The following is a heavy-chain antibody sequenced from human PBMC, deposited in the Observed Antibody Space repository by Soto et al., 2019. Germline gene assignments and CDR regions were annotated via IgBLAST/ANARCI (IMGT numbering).Heavy chain of an antibody. CDR3: ASIPASQYYHGADV. CDR2: VYYTGIT. CDR1: GVSISYYY. J-gene: IGHJ6*02. D-gene: IGHD2-2*01. Sequence: QVQLQESGPGLVKPSETLSLTCSVSGVSISYYYWNWIRQPPGKGLEWIGHVYYTGITSYNRSLNSRVTISLDMSQNHISLKLGSVTAADTAVYYCASIPASQYYHGADVWGQGIRVTVSS. V-gene: IGHV4-59*01.